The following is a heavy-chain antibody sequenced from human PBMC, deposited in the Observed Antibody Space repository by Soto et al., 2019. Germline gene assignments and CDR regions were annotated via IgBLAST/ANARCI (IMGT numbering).Heavy chain of an antibody. CDR2: ISSTTNYI. CDR1: GFTFTRYS. V-gene: IGHV3-21*06. Sequence: GGSLRLSCAASGFTFTRYSMNWVRQAPGKGLEWVSSISSTTNYIYYGDSMKGRFTISRDNGKNSLYLEIHSLRAEDTAVYYCARESEDLTSNFDYWGQGTLVTVSS. CDR3: ARESEDLTSNFDY. J-gene: IGHJ4*02.